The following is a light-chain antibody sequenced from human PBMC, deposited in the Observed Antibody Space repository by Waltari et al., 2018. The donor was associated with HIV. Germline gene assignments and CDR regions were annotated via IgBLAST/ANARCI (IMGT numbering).Light chain of an antibody. CDR3: QQYYSTPPYS. Sequence: DIVMTQSPASLAVSLVEGATINCKSSQSVLYSSNNKNYLAWYQQKPGQPPKLLIYWAATRESGVPDRFSGSGSGTDFTLTISSLQAEDVAVYYCQQYYSTPPYSFGQGTKLEIK. CDR1: QSVLYSSNNKNY. J-gene: IGKJ2*03. CDR2: WAA. V-gene: IGKV4-1*01.